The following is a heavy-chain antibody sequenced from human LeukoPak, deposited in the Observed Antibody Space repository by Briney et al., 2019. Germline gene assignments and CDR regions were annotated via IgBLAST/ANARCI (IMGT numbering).Heavy chain of an antibody. CDR1: GFTFSSYS. CDR2: INHSGST. J-gene: IGHJ3*02. Sequence: GSLRLSCAASGFTFSSYSMNWVRQPPGKGLEWIGEINHSGSTKYNPSLKSRVTISVDTSKKQLSLELSSMTAADTAVYYCARGYCSSTSCYGAAFDIWGQGTMVTVSS. V-gene: IGHV4-34*01. CDR3: ARGYCSSTSCYGAAFDI. D-gene: IGHD2-2*01.